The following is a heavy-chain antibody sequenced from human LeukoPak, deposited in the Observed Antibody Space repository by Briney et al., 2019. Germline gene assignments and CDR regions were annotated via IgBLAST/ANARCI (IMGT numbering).Heavy chain of an antibody. D-gene: IGHD2-2*01. Sequence: PSETLSLTCTVSGGSISSYYWSWIRQPPGKGLEWIGYIIYSGSTNYNPSLKSRVTISVDTSKDQFSLELTSVTPADTAVYYCAREVVPAVGDYFDYWGQGTLVTVSS. J-gene: IGHJ4*02. CDR3: AREVVPAVGDYFDY. V-gene: IGHV4-59*01. CDR2: IIYSGST. CDR1: GGSISSYY.